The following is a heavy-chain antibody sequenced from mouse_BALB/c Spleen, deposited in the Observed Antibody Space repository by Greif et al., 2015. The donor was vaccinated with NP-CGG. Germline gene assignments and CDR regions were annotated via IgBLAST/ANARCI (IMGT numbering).Heavy chain of an antibody. CDR2: INPTNCRT. D-gene: IGHD2-10*02. Sequence: QVQLQQPGAELVKPGASVKLSCKASGYTFTSYWMHWAKQRPGQGLEWIGEINPTNCRTNYHDKFKSTPTPTVDKASSTGYMQLSGETSEGSAFYYCARGRPYDYWGQGTPGTVSA. J-gene: IGHJ3*01. V-gene: IGHV1S81*02. CDR3: ARGRPYDY. CDR1: GYTFTSYW.